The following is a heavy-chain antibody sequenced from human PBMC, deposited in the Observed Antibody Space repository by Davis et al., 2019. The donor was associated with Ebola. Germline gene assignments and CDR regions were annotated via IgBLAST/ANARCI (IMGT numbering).Heavy chain of an antibody. V-gene: IGHV2-5*02. CDR1: GFSLSTSGLG. CDR3: AHNNAAGTWFDP. D-gene: IGHD1-14*01. CDR2: IYWDDDK. J-gene: IGHJ5*02. Sequence: SGPTLAKPTQTLTLTCTFSGFSLSTSGLGVGWIRQPPGKALEWLALIYWDDDKRYSPSLKSRLTITKNTSKNQVVLTMTNMDPVDTATYYWAHNNAAGTWFDPWGQGTLVTVSS.